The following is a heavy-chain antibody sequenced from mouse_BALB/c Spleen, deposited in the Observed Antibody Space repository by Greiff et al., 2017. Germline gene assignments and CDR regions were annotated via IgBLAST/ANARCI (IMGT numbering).Heavy chain of an antibody. CDR2: ISSGSSTI. CDR1: GFTFSSFG. V-gene: IGHV5-17*02. Sequence: EVKVVESGGGLVQPGGSRKLSCAASGFTFSSFGMHWVRQAPEKGLEWVAYISSGSSTIYYADTVKGRFTISRDNPKNTLFLQMTSLRSEDTAMYYCARSGRGYFDVWGAGTTVTVSS. CDR3: ARSGRGYFDV. D-gene: IGHD3-1*01. J-gene: IGHJ1*01.